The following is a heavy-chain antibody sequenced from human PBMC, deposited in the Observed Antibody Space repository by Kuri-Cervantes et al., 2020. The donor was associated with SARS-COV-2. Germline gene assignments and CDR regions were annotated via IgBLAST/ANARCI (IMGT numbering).Heavy chain of an antibody. CDR1: GYTFTSDG. J-gene: IGHJ6*02. D-gene: IGHD4-17*01. V-gene: IGHV1-18*01. CDR3: AGGFDYGDYPYYYGMDV. CDR2: ISAYNGNT. Sequence: ASVNVSCKHSGYTFTSDGISWVRQAPGQGLEWMGWISAYNGNTNYAQKLQGRVTMTTDTSTSIAYMELRSLRSDDTAIYYCAGGFDYGDYPYYYGMDVWGQGTTVTVSS.